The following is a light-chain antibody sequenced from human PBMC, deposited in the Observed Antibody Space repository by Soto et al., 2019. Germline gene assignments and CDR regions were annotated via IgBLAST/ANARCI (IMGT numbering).Light chain of an antibody. CDR3: CSYAGTYTYV. Sequence: QSALTQPRSVSGSPGQSVTISCTGTSSNVGRYKYVSWYQHHPGKAPKLMIYDVTMRPSGVPDRVSGCKSGNTASLTISVLQAEDEADYYCCSYAGTYTYVFGTGTKLTVL. V-gene: IGLV2-11*01. J-gene: IGLJ1*01. CDR1: SSNVGRYKY. CDR2: DVT.